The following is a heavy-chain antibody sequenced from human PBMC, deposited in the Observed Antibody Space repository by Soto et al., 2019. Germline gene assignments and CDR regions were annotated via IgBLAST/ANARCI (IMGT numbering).Heavy chain of an antibody. D-gene: IGHD5-18*01. J-gene: IGHJ4*02. Sequence: QVQLVQSGAELMQPGASVKVSCKASGYTLNDYYIQWVRQAPGQGLEWMGWINPNSGNTDYAQKFQGRVTLTRDTSLSTAYMDLSWLTSDDTAVYYCASHSTRYRLDNWGQGTLVTVSS. V-gene: IGHV1-2*02. CDR2: INPNSGNT. CDR3: ASHSTRYRLDN. CDR1: GYTLNDYY.